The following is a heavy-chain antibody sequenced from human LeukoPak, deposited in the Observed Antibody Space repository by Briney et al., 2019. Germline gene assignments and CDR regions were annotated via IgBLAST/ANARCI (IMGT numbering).Heavy chain of an antibody. CDR2: INHSGST. CDR1: GGSFSGYY. Sequence: SEALSLTCAVYGGSFSGYYWSWIRQPPGKGLEWIGEINHSGSTNYNPSIKSRVTISVDTSKNQFSLKLSSVTAADTAVYYCARGGSPGYKSGYGYWGQGTLVTVSS. J-gene: IGHJ4*02. V-gene: IGHV4-34*01. CDR3: ARGGSPGYKSGYGY. D-gene: IGHD3-3*01.